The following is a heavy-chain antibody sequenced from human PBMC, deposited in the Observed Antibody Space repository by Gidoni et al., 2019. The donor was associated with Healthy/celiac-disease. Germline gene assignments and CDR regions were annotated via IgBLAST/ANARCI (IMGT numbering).Heavy chain of an antibody. Sequence: QVQLVQSGAEVKKPGASVKVSCKASGYTFPSYAMHWVRQAPGQRLMWMGWIHAGKGNTKYSQKFQGRVTITRDTSASTAYMELSILRSEDTAVYYCARGVWDDYGDLHFDYWGQGTLVTVSS. CDR1: GYTFPSYA. J-gene: IGHJ4*02. CDR3: ARGVWDDYGDLHFDY. D-gene: IGHD4-17*01. CDR2: IHAGKGNT. V-gene: IGHV1-3*01.